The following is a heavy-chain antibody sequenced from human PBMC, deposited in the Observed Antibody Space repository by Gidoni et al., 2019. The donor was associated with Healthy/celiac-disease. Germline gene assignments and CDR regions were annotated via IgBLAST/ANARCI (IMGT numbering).Heavy chain of an antibody. CDR1: GFTSRDHY. Sequence: EVQLVASGGGLVQPGVSLRLSCAASGFTSRDHYMDWVRQAPGKGLEWVGRTRNKANSYTTEYAASVKGRFTISRDDSKNSLYLQMNSLKTEDTAVYYCARAFSGSYYQEAFDIWGQGTMVTVSS. D-gene: IGHD1-26*01. CDR2: TRNKANSYTT. V-gene: IGHV3-72*01. CDR3: ARAFSGSYYQEAFDI. J-gene: IGHJ3*02.